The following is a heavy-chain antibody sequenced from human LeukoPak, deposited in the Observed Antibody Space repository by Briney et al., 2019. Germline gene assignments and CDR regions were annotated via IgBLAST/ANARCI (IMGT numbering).Heavy chain of an antibody. D-gene: IGHD3-22*01. CDR2: ISSSSSYI. Sequence: GGSLRPSCAASGFTFSSYSMNWVRQAPGKGLEWVSSISSSSSYIYYADSVKGRFTISRDNAKNSLYLHMNSLRAEDTAVYYCARHGITMIVVGHNDYWRQGTLVTVSS. J-gene: IGHJ4*02. CDR3: ARHGITMIVVGHNDY. V-gene: IGHV3-21*01. CDR1: GFTFSSYS.